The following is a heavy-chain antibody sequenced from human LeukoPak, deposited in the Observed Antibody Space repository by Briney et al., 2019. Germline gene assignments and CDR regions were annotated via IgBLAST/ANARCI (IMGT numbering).Heavy chain of an antibody. CDR1: GGSISNYY. V-gene: IGHV4-59*01. CDR2: IYYSGST. J-gene: IGHJ4*02. D-gene: IGHD6-19*01. Sequence: PSETLSLTCTVSGGSISNYYWSWIRQPPGKGLEWIGYIYYSGSTNYNPSLRSRVTMSVDTSKTQFSLKLSSVTAADTAVYYCAGASSGWYAAPDYWGQGTLVTVSS. CDR3: AGASSGWYAAPDY.